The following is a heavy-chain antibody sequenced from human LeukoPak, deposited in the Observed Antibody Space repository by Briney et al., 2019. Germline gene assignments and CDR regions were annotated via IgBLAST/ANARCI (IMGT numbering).Heavy chain of an antibody. CDR3: ARGRGFTYYDSSGYRSHDAFDI. J-gene: IGHJ3*02. V-gene: IGHV4-34*01. Sequence: SETLSLTCAVYGGSFSGYYWSWIRQPPGKGLEWIGEINHSGSTNYNPSLESRVTISVDTSKNQFSLKLSSVTAADTAVYYCARGRGFTYYDSSGYRSHDAFDIWGQGTMVTVSS. CDR2: INHSGST. CDR1: GGSFSGYY. D-gene: IGHD3-22*01.